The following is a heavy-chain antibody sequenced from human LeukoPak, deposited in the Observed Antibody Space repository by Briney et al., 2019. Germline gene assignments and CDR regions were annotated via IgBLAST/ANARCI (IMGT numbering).Heavy chain of an antibody. D-gene: IGHD4-23*01. V-gene: IGHV4-59*12. J-gene: IGHJ6*02. CDR2: ISYSGST. CDR1: GDSISSYR. CDR3: ARTVTTVGVSYYYYGMDV. Sequence: SETLSLTCSVSGDSISSYRWSWIRQPPGKGLEWIGYISYSGSTNYNPSLKSRVTISVDTSKNQFSLKLSSVTAADTAVYYCARTVTTVGVSYYYYGMDVWGQGTTVTVSS.